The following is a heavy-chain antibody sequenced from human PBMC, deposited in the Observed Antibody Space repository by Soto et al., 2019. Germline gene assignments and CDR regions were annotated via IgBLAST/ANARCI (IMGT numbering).Heavy chain of an antibody. CDR1: GGSISSGGYY. CDR2: IYYSGST. D-gene: IGHD3-22*01. V-gene: IGHV4-31*03. Sequence: QVQLQESGPGLVKPSQTLSLTCTVSGGSISSGGYYWSWIRQHPGKVLEWIGYIYYSGSTYYNPSLKSRVTISVDTSKNQFSLKLSSVTAADTAGYYCAGSDIGIVVHDSGGQGTLVTVSS. J-gene: IGHJ4*02. CDR3: AGSDIGIVVHDS.